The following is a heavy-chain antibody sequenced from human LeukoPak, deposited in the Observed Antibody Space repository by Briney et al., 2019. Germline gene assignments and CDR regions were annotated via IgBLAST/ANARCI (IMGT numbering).Heavy chain of an antibody. CDR2: IRYDGSNK. D-gene: IGHD6-19*01. CDR1: GFTFSSYG. J-gene: IGHJ4*02. V-gene: IGHV3-33*01. Sequence: GGSLRLSCAAPGFTFSSYGIHWVRQAPGKGLEGVAVIRYDGSNKYYADSVKGRFTISRDNSKNTLYLQMNSLRAEDTAVYYCASGSSGWSPLDYWGQGTLVTVSS. CDR3: ASGSSGWSPLDY.